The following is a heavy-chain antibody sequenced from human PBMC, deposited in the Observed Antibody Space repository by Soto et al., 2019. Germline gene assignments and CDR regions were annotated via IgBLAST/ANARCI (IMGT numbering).Heavy chain of an antibody. CDR2: IYYSGST. J-gene: IGHJ6*02. CDR1: GGSISSGGYY. CDR3: ARDSRYSYGLYYYYYGMDV. Sequence: QVQLQESGPGLVKPSQTLSLTCTVSGGSISSGGYYWSWIRQHPGKGLEWIGYIYYSGSTYYNPSLKSRVTISVDTSKNQFSLKLSSATAADTAVYYCARDSRYSYGLYYYYYGMDVWGQGTTVTVSS. V-gene: IGHV4-31*03. D-gene: IGHD5-18*01.